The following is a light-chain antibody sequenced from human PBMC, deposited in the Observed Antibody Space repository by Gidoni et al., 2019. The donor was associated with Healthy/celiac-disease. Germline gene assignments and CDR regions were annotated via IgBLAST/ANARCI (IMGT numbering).Light chain of an antibody. J-gene: IGKJ1*01. CDR2: LGS. V-gene: IGKV2-28*01. CDR3: MQALQTLGT. CDR1: QSLLPSNGYHY. Sequence: DIVMTQSPLSLPVTPGEPASISCRSSQSLLPSNGYHYLDWYLQKPGQSPQLLIYLGSNRASGVPDRFSGSGSGTDFTLKISRVEAEDVGVYYCMQALQTLGTFGQGTKVEIK.